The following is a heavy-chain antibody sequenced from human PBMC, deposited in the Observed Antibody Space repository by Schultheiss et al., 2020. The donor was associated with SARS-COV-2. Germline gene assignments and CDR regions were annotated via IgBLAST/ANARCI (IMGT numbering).Heavy chain of an antibody. D-gene: IGHD2-2*01. CDR3: ARSRYCSSTSCYGAFDI. CDR2: ISAYNGNT. V-gene: IGHV1-18*04. J-gene: IGHJ3*02. Sequence: ASVKVSCKASGYTFTGYYMHWVRQAPGQGLEWMGWISAYNGNTNYAQKLQGRVTMTTDTSTSTAYMELRSLRSDDTAVYYCARSRYCSSTSCYGAFDIWGQGTMVTVSS. CDR1: GYTFTGYY.